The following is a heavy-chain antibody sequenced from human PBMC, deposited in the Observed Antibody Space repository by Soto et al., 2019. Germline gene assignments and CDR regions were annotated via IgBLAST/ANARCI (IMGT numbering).Heavy chain of an antibody. CDR2: INQDGSEK. CDR1: GFTFSSYV. CDR3: ASDSGAATR. Sequence: EVQLVESGGGLVQPGGSLRLSCAASGFTFSSYVMSWVRQAPGKGLEWVANINQDGSEKYYVDSVKGRFTISRDNAKNSVYLQMNIHRSENTDVYYCASDSGAATRWGQGTMVTVSS. V-gene: IGHV3-7*03. D-gene: IGHD2-15*01. J-gene: IGHJ3*01.